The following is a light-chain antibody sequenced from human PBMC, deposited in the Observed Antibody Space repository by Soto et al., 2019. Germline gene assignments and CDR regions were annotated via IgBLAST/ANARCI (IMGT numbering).Light chain of an antibody. V-gene: IGKV1-12*01. J-gene: IGKJ5*01. CDR1: QGISSW. Sequence: IQMTQSPSSLSASVGDRVNITCRASQGISSWLAWYQKKPGKAPKFLIYAASSLQSGVPSRFSGSGSGTDFNLTISRLQTEDFATYYCQQANSFPLTFGQGTRLEIK. CDR2: AAS. CDR3: QQANSFPLT.